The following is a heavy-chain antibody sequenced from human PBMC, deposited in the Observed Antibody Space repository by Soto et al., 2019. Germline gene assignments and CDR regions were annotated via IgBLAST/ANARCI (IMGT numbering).Heavy chain of an antibody. CDR3: ARTPDFWSGYYPYYYYMDV. J-gene: IGHJ6*03. Sequence: GGSLRLSCAASGFTFSSYWMSWVRQAPGKGLEWVANIKQDGSEKYYVDSVKGRFTISRDNAKNSLFLQMNSLRAEDTAVFYCARTPDFWSGYYPYYYYMDVWGKGTTVTVS. CDR1: GFTFSSYW. CDR2: IKQDGSEK. V-gene: IGHV3-7*01. D-gene: IGHD3-3*01.